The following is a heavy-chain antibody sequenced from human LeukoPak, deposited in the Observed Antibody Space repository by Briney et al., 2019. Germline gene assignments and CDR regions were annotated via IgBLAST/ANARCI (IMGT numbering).Heavy chain of an antibody. J-gene: IGHJ6*03. D-gene: IGHD5-18*01. Sequence: GGSLRLSCAASGFTFDDYGMSWVRQTPGKGLEWVSNINWNGGSTGYADSVKGRFTISRDNGKNSLYLQMNSLRAEDTAVYYCAREGPTWIQLWLRSYYYYMDVWGKGTTVTISS. CDR2: INWNGGST. V-gene: IGHV3-20*04. CDR3: AREGPTWIQLWLRSYYYYMDV. CDR1: GFTFDDYG.